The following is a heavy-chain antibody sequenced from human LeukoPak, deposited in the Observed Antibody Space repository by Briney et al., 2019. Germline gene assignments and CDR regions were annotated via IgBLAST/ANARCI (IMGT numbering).Heavy chain of an antibody. D-gene: IGHD3-22*01. CDR3: AKGPFMIVVDSDAFDI. CDR1: GGSFSGYY. J-gene: IGHJ3*02. V-gene: IGHV3-30*02. Sequence: PSETLSLTCAVYGGSFSGYYWSWIRQPPGKGLEWVAFIRYDGSNKYYADSVKGRFTISRDNSKNTLYLQMNSLRAEDTAVYYCAKGPFMIVVDSDAFDIWGQGTMVTVSS. CDR2: IRYDGSNK.